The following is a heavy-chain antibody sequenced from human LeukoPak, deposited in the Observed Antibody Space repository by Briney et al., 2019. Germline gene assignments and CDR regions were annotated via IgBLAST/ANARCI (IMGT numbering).Heavy chain of an antibody. CDR2: IWYDGSNK. CDR3: AKEDSSGWYYFDY. V-gene: IGHV3-33*06. CDR1: GFTFSSYG. J-gene: IGHJ4*02. Sequence: PGGSLRLSCAASGFTFSSYGMPWVRQAPGKGLEWVAVIWYDGSNKYYADSVKGRFTISRDNSKNTLYLQMNSLGAEDTAVYYCAKEDSSGWYYFDYWGQGTLVTVSS. D-gene: IGHD6-19*01.